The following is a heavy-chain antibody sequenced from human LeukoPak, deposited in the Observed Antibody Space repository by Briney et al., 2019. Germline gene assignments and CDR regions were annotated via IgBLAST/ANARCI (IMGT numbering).Heavy chain of an antibody. D-gene: IGHD4-23*01. CDR3: ARLLGWSLDY. V-gene: IGHV3-33*01. CDR2: IWYDGSNK. CDR1: GFTFGSYG. Sequence: GGSLRLSCAASGFTFGSYGMHWVRQSPGKGLEWVAVIWYDGSNKYYADSAKGRFTISRDNSKSTLYLQMNSLRAEDTAVYYCARLLGWSLDYWGQGTLVTVSS. J-gene: IGHJ4*02.